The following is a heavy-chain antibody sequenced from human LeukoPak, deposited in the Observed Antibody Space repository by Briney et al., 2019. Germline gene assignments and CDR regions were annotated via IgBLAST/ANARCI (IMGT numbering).Heavy chain of an antibody. CDR2: IWYDGSNK. CDR3: ARDRKMATPRSGLGY. V-gene: IGHV3-33*01. D-gene: IGHD5-24*01. Sequence: GTSLRLSCAASGFTFSSYGMHWVRQSPGKGLEWVAVIWYDGSNKYYPDSVKGRFTISRDNSKNTLYLQMNSLRAEDTAVYYCARDRKMATPRSGLGYWGQGTLVTVSS. J-gene: IGHJ4*02. CDR1: GFTFSSYG.